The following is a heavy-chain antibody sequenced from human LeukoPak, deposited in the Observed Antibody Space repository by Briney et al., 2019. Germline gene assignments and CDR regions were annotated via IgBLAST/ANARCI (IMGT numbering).Heavy chain of an antibody. D-gene: IGHD2-21*02. CDR1: GFTFSGYY. V-gene: IGHV3-11*01. J-gene: IGHJ6*02. CDR2: ISSSGSTI. CDR3: ATAYCGGDCYCQMDGMDV. Sequence: PGGSLRLSCAASGFTFSGYYMSWIRQAPGKGLEWVSYISSSGSTIYYADSVKGRFTISRDNDKNSLYLQMNSLRAEDTAVYYCATAYCGGDCYCQMDGMDVWGQGTTVTVSS.